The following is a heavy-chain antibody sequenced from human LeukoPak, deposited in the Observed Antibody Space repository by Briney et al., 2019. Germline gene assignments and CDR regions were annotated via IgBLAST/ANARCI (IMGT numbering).Heavy chain of an antibody. CDR1: GYTFTGYY. D-gene: IGHD6-19*01. Sequence: ASVKVSCKASGYTFTGYYMHWVRQAPGQGLEWMGWINPNSGGTNYAQKFQGWVTMTRDTSSSTAYMELSRLRSDDTAVYYCARSRSVAGYYFDYWGQGTLVTVSS. CDR2: INPNSGGT. J-gene: IGHJ4*02. V-gene: IGHV1-2*04. CDR3: ARSRSVAGYYFDY.